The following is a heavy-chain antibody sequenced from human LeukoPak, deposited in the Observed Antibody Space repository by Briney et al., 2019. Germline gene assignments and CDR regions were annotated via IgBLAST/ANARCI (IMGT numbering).Heavy chain of an antibody. J-gene: IGHJ4*02. D-gene: IGHD5-18*01. CDR2: INHSGST. Sequence: SETLSLTCAVYGGSFSGYYWSWIRQPPGKGLEWIGEINHSGSTNYNPSLKSRVTISVDTSKNQFSLKLSSVTAADTAVYYCAREIRRGYSYGYPSDYWGQGTLVTVSS. V-gene: IGHV4-34*01. CDR3: AREIRRGYSYGYPSDY. CDR1: GGSFSGYY.